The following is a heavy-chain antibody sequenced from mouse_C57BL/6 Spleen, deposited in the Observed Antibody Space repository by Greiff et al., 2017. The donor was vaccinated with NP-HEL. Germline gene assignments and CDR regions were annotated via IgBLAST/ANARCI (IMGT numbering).Heavy chain of an antibody. J-gene: IGHJ4*01. Sequence: EVQLQQSGPELVKPGASVKISCKASGYSFTDYNMNWVKQSNGKSLEWIGVINPNYGTTSYNQKFKGKATLTVEQSSSTAYMQLNSLTSEDSAVYYFARNYYGSSLYYNAMDYWGQGTSVTVSS. D-gene: IGHD1-1*01. V-gene: IGHV1-39*01. CDR1: GYSFTDYN. CDR3: ARNYYGSSLYYNAMDY. CDR2: INPNYGTT.